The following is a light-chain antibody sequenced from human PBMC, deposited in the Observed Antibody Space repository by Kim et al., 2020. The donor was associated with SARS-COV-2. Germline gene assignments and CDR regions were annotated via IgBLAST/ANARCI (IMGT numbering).Light chain of an antibody. J-gene: IGKJ5*01. CDR2: ATS. CDR1: QAISSY. Sequence: VGDKGTTTCRASQAISSYFAVYHQKPGRAPKRLVYATSTLQSRVPSRIIGSGSWTEVILTIISLQPEEFATFYCQQLDTYPPSTFGQGTRLEIK. V-gene: IGKV1-9*01. CDR3: QQLDTYPPST.